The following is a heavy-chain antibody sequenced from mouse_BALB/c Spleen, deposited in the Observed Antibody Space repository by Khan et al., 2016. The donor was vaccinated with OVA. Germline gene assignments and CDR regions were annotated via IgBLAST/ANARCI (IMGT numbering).Heavy chain of an antibody. V-gene: IGHV1-4*01. CDR1: GYTFTSYT. CDR2: INPSNGYT. J-gene: IGHJ3*01. D-gene: IGHD2-14*01. Sequence: QVQLQQSGAELARPGASVKMSCKASGYTFTSYTIHWIKLRPGQGLEWIGYINPSNGYTNYNQKFKDKATLTADKSSTTAYMQLSSLTFDDSAVYNWVRDGAYYRNDGWFANWGQGTLVTVSA. CDR3: VRDGAYYRNDGWFAN.